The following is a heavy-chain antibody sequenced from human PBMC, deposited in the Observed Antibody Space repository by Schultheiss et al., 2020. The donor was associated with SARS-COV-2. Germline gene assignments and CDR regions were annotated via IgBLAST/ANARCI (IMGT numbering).Heavy chain of an antibody. Sequence: GGSLRLSCAASGFTFSSYAMHWVRQAPGKGLEWVAVISYDGSNKYYADSVKGRFTISRDNSKNTLYLQMNSLRAEDTAVYYCARDSSITYGGWFGEFRLYYFGYWGQGTLVTVSS. J-gene: IGHJ4*02. CDR3: ARDSSITYGGWFGEFRLYYFGY. D-gene: IGHD3-10*01. CDR1: GFTFSSYA. V-gene: IGHV3-30*01. CDR2: ISYDGSNK.